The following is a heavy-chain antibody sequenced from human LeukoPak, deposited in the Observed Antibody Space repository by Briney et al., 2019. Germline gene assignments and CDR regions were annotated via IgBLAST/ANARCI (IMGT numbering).Heavy chain of an antibody. V-gene: IGHV3-33*01. CDR1: GFTFNTFG. CDR3: ARISCTGNSCRPYSYYDMDV. Sequence: GGSLRLSCAASGFTFNTFGMNWVRQAPGKGPEWVAVIWYDGSNKYYADSVKGRFTISRDNSKSTLYLQVNSLGVEDTAVYYCARISCTGNSCRPYSYYDMDVWGQGTTVTVSS. J-gene: IGHJ6*02. CDR2: IWYDGSNK. D-gene: IGHD2-15*01.